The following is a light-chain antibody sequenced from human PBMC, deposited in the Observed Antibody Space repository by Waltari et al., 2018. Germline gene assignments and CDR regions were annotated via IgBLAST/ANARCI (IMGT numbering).Light chain of an antibody. CDR1: SSDVGGYDS. CDR2: DVT. Sequence: QSALTQPRPVSGSPGQSVTISCTGTSSDVGGYDSVSWYQQPPGKAPKLMIYDVTKRPSGVPDRFSGSKSGNTASLTISGLQVEDEADYYCCSYAGSSVLFGGGTKLTVL. V-gene: IGLV2-11*01. CDR3: CSYAGSSVL. J-gene: IGLJ2*01.